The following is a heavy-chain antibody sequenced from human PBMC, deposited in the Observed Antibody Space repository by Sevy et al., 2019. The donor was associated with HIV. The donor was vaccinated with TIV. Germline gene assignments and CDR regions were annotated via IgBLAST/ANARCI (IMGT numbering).Heavy chain of an antibody. CDR2: VKSKTDGGTT. D-gene: IGHD3-16*01. V-gene: IGHV3-15*01. CDR3: TTGGSLFQH. CDR1: GFTFSNVW. J-gene: IGHJ1*01. Sequence: GGSLRLSCAASGFTFSNVWMSWVRQAPGKGLEWVAHVKSKTDGGTTDYAAPVRGRFTISRDDSKKTLYLQMNSLKTEGTAVYYCTTGGSLFQHWGQGTLVTVSS.